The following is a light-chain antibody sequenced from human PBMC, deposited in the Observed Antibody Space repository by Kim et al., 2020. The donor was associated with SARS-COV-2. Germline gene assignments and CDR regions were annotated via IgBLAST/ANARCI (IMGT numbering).Light chain of an antibody. Sequence: DIVMTQSPDSLAVSLGERATINCKSSQSVLYNSNNKNYLVWYQQKPGQPPKLLIYWASTRESGVPDRFSGSGYGTDFTLTISSLQAEDVAVYYCQQYYSTPRTFGQGTKVDIK. J-gene: IGKJ1*01. CDR2: WAS. CDR1: QSVLYNSNNKNY. CDR3: QQYYSTPRT. V-gene: IGKV4-1*01.